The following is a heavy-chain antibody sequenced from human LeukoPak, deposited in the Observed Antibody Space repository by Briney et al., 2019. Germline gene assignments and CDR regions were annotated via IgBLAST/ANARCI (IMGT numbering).Heavy chain of an antibody. CDR2: INHSGSS. D-gene: IGHD2-21*01. V-gene: IGHV4-34*01. CDR1: GDTFSGYH. Sequence: SETLSLTCAVSGDTFSGYHWSWIRQPPGKGLEWMGAINHSGSSNYNPALKNRVTISVDTSKKKLSLKLRYVTAADTAVYYCARSPHLFSYFDDWGQGTLVTVSS. J-gene: IGHJ4*02. CDR3: ARSPHLFSYFDD.